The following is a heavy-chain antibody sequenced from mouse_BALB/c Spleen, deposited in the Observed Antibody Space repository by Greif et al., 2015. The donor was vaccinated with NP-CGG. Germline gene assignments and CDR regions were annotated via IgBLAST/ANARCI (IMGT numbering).Heavy chain of an antibody. D-gene: IGHD4-1*01. Sequence: EVHLVESGGGLVQPGGSLRLSCATSGFTFTDYYMSWVRQPPGKALEWLGFIRNKANGYTTEYSASVKGRFTISRDNSQSILYLQMNTLRAEDSATYYCARGNWYWSFDVWGAGTTVTVSS. CDR1: GFTFTDYY. CDR3: ARGNWYWSFDV. CDR2: IRNKANGYTT. J-gene: IGHJ1*01. V-gene: IGHV7-3*02.